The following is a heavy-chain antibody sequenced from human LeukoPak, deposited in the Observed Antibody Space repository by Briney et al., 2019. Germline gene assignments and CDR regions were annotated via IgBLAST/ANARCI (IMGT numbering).Heavy chain of an antibody. CDR3: ARDLGENYYYYYMDV. Sequence: PGGSLRLSCAASGFTFSDYYMSWIRQAPGKGLEWVSYISSSGSTIYYADSVKGRFTISRDNAKNSLYLQMNSLRAEDTAVYYCARDLGENYYYYYMDVWGKGTTVTISS. CDR1: GFTFSDYY. J-gene: IGHJ6*03. V-gene: IGHV3-11*04. CDR2: ISSSGSTI. D-gene: IGHD2-21*01.